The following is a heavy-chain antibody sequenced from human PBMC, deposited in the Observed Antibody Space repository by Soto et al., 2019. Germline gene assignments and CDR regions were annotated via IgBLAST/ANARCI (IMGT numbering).Heavy chain of an antibody. D-gene: IGHD2-2*01. CDR1: GFTFSRYS. J-gene: IGHJ4*02. Sequence: GGSLRVSCAASGFTFSRYSMNWVRQAPGKGLEWVSSISSSSSYIYYADSVKGRFAVSRDNAKNSLYLQMNSLRAEDTAVYYCARVVVVPAATDYWGQGTLVTVSS. CDR3: ARVVVVPAATDY. CDR2: ISSSSSYI. V-gene: IGHV3-21*01.